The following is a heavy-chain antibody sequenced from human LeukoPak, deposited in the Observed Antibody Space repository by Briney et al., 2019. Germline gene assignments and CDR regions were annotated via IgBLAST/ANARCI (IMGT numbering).Heavy chain of an antibody. V-gene: IGHV3-21*01. J-gene: IGHJ4*02. CDR2: ISSSSSYI. Sequence: GGSLRLSCAASGSTFSSYSMNWVRQAPGKGLEWVSSISSSSSYIYYADSVKGRFTISRDNAKNSLFLQMNSLRAEDTAVYYCARTYGDYAPFDYWGQGTLVTVSS. D-gene: IGHD4-17*01. CDR3: ARTYGDYAPFDY. CDR1: GSTFSSYS.